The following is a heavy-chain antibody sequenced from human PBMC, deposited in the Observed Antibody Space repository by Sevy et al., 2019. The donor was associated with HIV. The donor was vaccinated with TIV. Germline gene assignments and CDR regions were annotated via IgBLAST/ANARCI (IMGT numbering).Heavy chain of an antibody. CDR2: IIPIFGTA. V-gene: IGHV1-69*06. Sequence: ASVTVSCKASGGTFSSYAISWVRQAPGQGLEWMGRIIPIFGTANYAQKFQGRVTITPDKSTSTAYMELSSLRSEDTAVYYCAVGFCTNGVCYSSDYWGQGTLVTVSS. CDR3: AVGFCTNGVCYSSDY. CDR1: GGTFSSYA. J-gene: IGHJ4*02. D-gene: IGHD2-8*01.